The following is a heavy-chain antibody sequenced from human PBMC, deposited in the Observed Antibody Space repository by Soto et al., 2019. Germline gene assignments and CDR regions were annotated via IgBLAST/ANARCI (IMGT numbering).Heavy chain of an antibody. CDR1: GFTISTFA. V-gene: IGHV3-23*01. D-gene: IGHD2-21*01. CDR2: VTGSGGQI. Sequence: SXGSLRLSCAAAGFTISTFAMTWVRQAPGKGLDCVSGVTGSGGQIHYADSVKGRFTISKDNSKNTLYLQMSNLREEDTALYYCAKDAVYKDGLWLMDYWGQGPLVTVSS. CDR3: AKDAVYKDGLWLMDY. J-gene: IGHJ4*02.